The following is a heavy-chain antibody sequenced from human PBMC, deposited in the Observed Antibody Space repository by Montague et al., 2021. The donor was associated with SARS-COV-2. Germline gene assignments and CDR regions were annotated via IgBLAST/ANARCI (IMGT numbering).Heavy chain of an antibody. Sequence: SETLSLTCSVSGDSISSYYWCWIRQPPGKGLEWIGYIYYSGSTNYTPSLNSRVTMSADTSKNQFSLKLSSVTAADTAVYYCARGFDYWGQGTLVTVSS. V-gene: IGHV4-59*01. CDR1: GDSISSYY. J-gene: IGHJ4*02. CDR2: IYYSGST. CDR3: ARGFDY.